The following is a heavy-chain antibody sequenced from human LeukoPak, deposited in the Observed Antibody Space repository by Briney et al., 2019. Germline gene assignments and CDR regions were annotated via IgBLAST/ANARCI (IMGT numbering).Heavy chain of an antibody. CDR1: GFTVSSNY. D-gene: IGHD3-10*01. CDR2: IYGGGST. V-gene: IGHV3-66*01. Sequence: PGGSLRLSCAASGFTVSSNYMIWVRQAPGKGLEWVSVIYGGGSTYYADSVRGRFTISRDNSKNTLYLQMNSLRAEDTAVYYCARGGLWFGELLHYYYYYGMDVWGQGTTVTVSS. J-gene: IGHJ6*02. CDR3: ARGGLWFGELLHYYYYYGMDV.